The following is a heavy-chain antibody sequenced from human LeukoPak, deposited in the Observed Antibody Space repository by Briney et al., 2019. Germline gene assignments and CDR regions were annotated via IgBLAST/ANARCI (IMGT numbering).Heavy chain of an antibody. CDR3: ARRGGAAGVYYYYYYMDV. Sequence: GASVKVSCKASGYTFTGYYMHWVRQAPGQGLEWMGWINPNSGGTNYAQKFQGRVTMTRDTSISTAYMELSRLRSDDTAVYYCARRGGAAGVYYYYYYMDVWGKGTTVTVSS. CDR2: INPNSGGT. D-gene: IGHD6-13*01. J-gene: IGHJ6*03. CDR1: GYTFTGYY. V-gene: IGHV1-2*02.